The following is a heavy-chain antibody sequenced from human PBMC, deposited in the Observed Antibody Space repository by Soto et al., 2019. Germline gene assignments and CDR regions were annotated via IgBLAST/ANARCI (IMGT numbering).Heavy chain of an antibody. CDR2: ISSSSSTI. CDR1: GFTFSSYS. Sequence: GGSLRLSFAASGFTFSSYSMNWVRQAPGKGLEWVSYISSSSSTIYYADSVKGRFTISRDNAKNSLYLQMNSLRAEDTAVYYCARDGKFYGSGSYYNEPLDYWGQGTLVTVSS. D-gene: IGHD3-10*01. V-gene: IGHV3-48*01. J-gene: IGHJ4*02. CDR3: ARDGKFYGSGSYYNEPLDY.